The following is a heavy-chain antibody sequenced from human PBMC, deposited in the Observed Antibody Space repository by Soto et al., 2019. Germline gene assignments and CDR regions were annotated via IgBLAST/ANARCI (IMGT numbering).Heavy chain of an antibody. CDR2: IDGSGGIT. CDR1: GXTFGTTD. Sequence: LRLSFAASGXTFGTTDMSWVRQAPGEGLEWVSTIDGSGGITYYADSVKGRFTISRDNSRNTVYLQMNSLRGDDTALYYCVKNSGWFNTWGQGALVTVS. D-gene: IGHD3-10*01. V-gene: IGHV3-23*01. CDR3: VKNSGWFNT. J-gene: IGHJ5*02.